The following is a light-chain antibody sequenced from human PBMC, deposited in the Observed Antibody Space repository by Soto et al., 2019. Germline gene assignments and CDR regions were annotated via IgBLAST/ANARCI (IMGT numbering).Light chain of an antibody. V-gene: IGLV1-40*01. J-gene: IGLJ1*01. CDR1: RSNIGAGYD. Sequence: QSVLTQPPSVSGAPGQRVTISCPGSRSNIGAGYDVHWYQQLPGTAPKLLIYGNSNRPSGVPDRFSGSKSGTSASLAITGLQAEDEADYYCQSYDSSLSVFGTGTKLTVL. CDR2: GNS. CDR3: QSYDSSLSV.